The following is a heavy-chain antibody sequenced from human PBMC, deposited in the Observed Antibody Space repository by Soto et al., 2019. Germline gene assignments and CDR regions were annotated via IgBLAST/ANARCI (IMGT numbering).Heavy chain of an antibody. Sequence: QVQLQQWGAGLLKPSETLSLTCAVYGGSFSGYYWSWIRQPPGKGLEWIGEINHSGSTNYNPSLKSRVTISVDTSKNQFSLKLSSVTAADTAVYYCARGRRSGWLFDYWGQGTLVTVSS. D-gene: IGHD6-19*01. CDR3: ARGRRSGWLFDY. CDR1: GGSFSGYY. J-gene: IGHJ4*02. V-gene: IGHV4-34*01. CDR2: INHSGST.